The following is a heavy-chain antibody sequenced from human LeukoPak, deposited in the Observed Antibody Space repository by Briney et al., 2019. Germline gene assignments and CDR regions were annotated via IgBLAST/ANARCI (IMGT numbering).Heavy chain of an antibody. Sequence: GESLKISCKGSGYSFTSYWIGWVRQMPGKGLKWIGIIYPGDSDARYSPSFQGQVTISADKSISTAYLQRSSLKASDTAMYYCARRRDLYSGSYYPFDYWGQGTLVTVSS. CDR2: IYPGDSDA. D-gene: IGHD1-26*01. CDR3: ARRRDLYSGSYYPFDY. CDR1: GYSFTSYW. J-gene: IGHJ4*02. V-gene: IGHV5-51*01.